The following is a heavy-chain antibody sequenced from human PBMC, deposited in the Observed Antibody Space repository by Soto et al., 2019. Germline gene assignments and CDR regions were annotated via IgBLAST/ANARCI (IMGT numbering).Heavy chain of an antibody. CDR2: ISGSGTTT. CDR1: GFTLSSYA. J-gene: IGHJ4*02. Sequence: EVQLLESGGGLVQPGGSLGLSCAASGFTLSSYAMTWVRQAPGKGLEWVSTISGSGTTTYYADSVKGRFTISRDNSKNTLYLQMNSLRAEDTAVYYCAKDRKNDWSDSESYVDYWGQGTLVTVSS. CDR3: AKDRKNDWSDSESYVDY. V-gene: IGHV3-23*01. D-gene: IGHD3-10*01.